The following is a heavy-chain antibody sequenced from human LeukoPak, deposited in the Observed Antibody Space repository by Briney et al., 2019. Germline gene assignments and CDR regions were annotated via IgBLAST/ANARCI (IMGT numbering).Heavy chain of an antibody. CDR3: ARLDRYQPFDP. CDR1: GFTVSSNY. D-gene: IGHD2-2*01. V-gene: IGHV3-66*02. Sequence: GGSLRLSCAASGFTVSSNYMSWVRQAPGKGLEWVSVIYSGGSTYYADSVKGRFTISRDNSKNTLHLQMNSLRAEDTAVYYCARLDRYQPFDPWGQGTLVTVSS. CDR2: IYSGGST. J-gene: IGHJ5*02.